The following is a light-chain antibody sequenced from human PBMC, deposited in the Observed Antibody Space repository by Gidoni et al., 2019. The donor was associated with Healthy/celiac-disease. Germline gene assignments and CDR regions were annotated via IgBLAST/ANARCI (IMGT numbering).Light chain of an antibody. CDR1: QSVSSNY. Sequence: EIVLTQSPGTLSLSPGERATLSCRASQSVSSNYLACYQQQPGQAPRLLIYGSSSRATGIPDWCSGGCSGTYFILTISILDPEYFAVYYCQQYGSSPWAFGQGTKLEIK. CDR3: QQYGSSPWA. CDR2: GSS. J-gene: IGKJ1*01. V-gene: IGKV3-20*01.